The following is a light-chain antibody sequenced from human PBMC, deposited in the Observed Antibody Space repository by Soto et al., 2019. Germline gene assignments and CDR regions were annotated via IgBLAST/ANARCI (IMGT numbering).Light chain of an antibody. CDR3: QQYNSYWT. J-gene: IGKJ1*01. V-gene: IGKV3-20*01. CDR1: QSVSSSY. CDR2: GAS. Sequence: EIVLTQSPGTLSLSPGEGATLSCRASQSVSSSYLAWYQQKPGQAPRFLIYGASTRATGIPARFSGSGSGAEFTLTISSLQPDDFATYYCQQYNSYWTFGQGTKVDI.